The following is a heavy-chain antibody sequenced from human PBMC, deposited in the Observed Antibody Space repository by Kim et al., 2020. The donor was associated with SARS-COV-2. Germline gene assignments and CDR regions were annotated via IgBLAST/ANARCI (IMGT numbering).Heavy chain of an antibody. CDR3: ARDGTFWSGYYEGTFLYYYGMDV. CDR1: GFTFSSYW. Sequence: GGSLRLSCAASGFTFSSYWMSWVRQAPGKGLEWVANIKQDGSEKYYVDSVKGRFTISRDNAKNSLYLQMNSLRAEDTAVYYCARDGTFWSGYYEGTFLYYYGMDVWGQGTTVTVSS. V-gene: IGHV3-7*01. D-gene: IGHD3-3*01. CDR2: IKQDGSEK. J-gene: IGHJ6*02.